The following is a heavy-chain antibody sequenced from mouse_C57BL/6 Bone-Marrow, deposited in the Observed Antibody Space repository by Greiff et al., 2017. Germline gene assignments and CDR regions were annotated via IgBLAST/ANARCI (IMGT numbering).Heavy chain of an antibody. Sequence: EVQGVESGGGLVKPGGSLKLSCAASGFTFSSYAMSWVRQTPEKRLEWVATISDGGSYTYYPDNVKGRFTISRDNAKNNLYLQMSHLKSEDTAMYYCASGGYYGSRNAMDYWGQGTSVTVSS. J-gene: IGHJ4*01. D-gene: IGHD1-1*01. CDR1: GFTFSSYA. CDR2: ISDGGSYT. CDR3: ASGGYYGSRNAMDY. V-gene: IGHV5-4*01.